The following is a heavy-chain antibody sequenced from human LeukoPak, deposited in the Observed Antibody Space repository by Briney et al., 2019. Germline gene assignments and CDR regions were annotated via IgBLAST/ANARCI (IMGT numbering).Heavy chain of an antibody. CDR3: ARGDYDILTGYRREYYFDY. CDR1: GGSISSGGYY. D-gene: IGHD3-9*01. J-gene: IGHJ4*02. CDR2: IYYSGST. V-gene: IGHV4-31*03. Sequence: PSETLSLTCTVSGGSISSGGYYWSWIRQHPGKGLEWIGYIYYSGSTYYNPSLKSRVTISVDTSKNQFSLKLSSVTAADTAVYYCARGDYDILTGYRREYYFDYWGQGTLVTVSS.